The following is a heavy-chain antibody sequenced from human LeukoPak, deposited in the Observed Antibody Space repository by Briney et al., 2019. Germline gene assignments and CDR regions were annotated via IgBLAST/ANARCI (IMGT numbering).Heavy chain of an antibody. CDR1: GFIFSSAV. CDR3: AKGFAGGGNYWAFCY. J-gene: IGHJ4*02. D-gene: IGHD3-10*01. V-gene: IGHV3-23*01. CDR2: ISSGSGTT. Sequence: GGSLRLSCAASGFIFSSAVMSWVRQAPGKELEWVSAISSGSGTTYAESVKGRFTISRDNSRNTLYLQMNTLRAEDTAVYYCAKGFAGGGNYWAFCYWGQGTLVTVSS.